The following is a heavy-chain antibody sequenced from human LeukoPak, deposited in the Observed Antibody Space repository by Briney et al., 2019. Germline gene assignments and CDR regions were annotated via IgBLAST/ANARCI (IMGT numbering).Heavy chain of an antibody. CDR2: TRNKANSYTT. D-gene: IGHD1-26*01. Sequence: PGGSLRLSCAASGFTFSDHYMDWVRQAPGKGLEWVGRTRNKANSYTTEYAASVKGRFTISRDDSKNSLYLQMNSLKTEDTVVYYCARATSGSYYYYFDYWGQGTLVTVSS. V-gene: IGHV3-72*01. CDR1: GFTFSDHY. CDR3: ARATSGSYYYYFDY. J-gene: IGHJ4*02.